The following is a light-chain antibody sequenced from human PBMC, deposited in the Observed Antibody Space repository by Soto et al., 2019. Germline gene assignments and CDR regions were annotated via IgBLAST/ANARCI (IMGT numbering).Light chain of an antibody. CDR2: EVS. Sequence: QSALTQPASVSGSPGQSITISCTGTSTDVGGYNYVSWYQHHPGKAPKLMIYEVSNRPSGVSNRFSGSKSGNTASLTLSGLLAEDEADYYCSSYTSSSILGVFGGGTKLTVL. CDR1: STDVGGYNY. J-gene: IGLJ2*01. V-gene: IGLV2-14*01. CDR3: SSYTSSSILGV.